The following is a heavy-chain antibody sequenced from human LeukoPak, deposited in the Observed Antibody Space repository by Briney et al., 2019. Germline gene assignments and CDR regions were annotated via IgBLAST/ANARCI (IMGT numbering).Heavy chain of an antibody. V-gene: IGHV4-59*08. Sequence: SETLSLTCTVSGVSISSYYWSWIRQPPGKGLEWIGYIYYSGSTNYNPSLKSRVTISVDTSKNQFSLKLNSVTAADTAVYYCGRPNPDSSGYYGSFDPWGQGILVTVSS. CDR1: GVSISSYY. CDR2: IYYSGST. D-gene: IGHD3-22*01. CDR3: GRPNPDSSGYYGSFDP. J-gene: IGHJ5*02.